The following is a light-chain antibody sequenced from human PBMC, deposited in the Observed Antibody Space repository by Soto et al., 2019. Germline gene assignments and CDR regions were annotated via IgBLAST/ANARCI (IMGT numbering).Light chain of an antibody. CDR2: DAS. CDR3: QQRATWPPSIT. Sequence: EIVLTQSPATLSLSPGERATLSCRASQSVSSSLAWYQQKPGQSPRLLIHDASSRTTGTPARFSGSGSGTDFTLTISSLEPEDFAVYYCQQRATWPPSITFGQGTRLEIK. CDR1: QSVSSS. V-gene: IGKV3-11*01. J-gene: IGKJ5*01.